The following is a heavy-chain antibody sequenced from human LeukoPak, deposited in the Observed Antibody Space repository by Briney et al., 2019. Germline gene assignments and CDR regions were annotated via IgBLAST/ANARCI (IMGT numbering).Heavy chain of an antibody. D-gene: IGHD3-22*01. CDR2: INWTGNSS. CDR3: ARGDVDYYDSRGYSPLDY. Sequence: GGSLRLSCAASGFSFDDYGTSWVRQVPGKGLEWVSGINWTGNSSAYGDSVKGRFTISRDSAKKSLYLQMNSLRAEDTALYYCARGDVDYYDSRGYSPLDYWGQGTLVTVSS. CDR1: GFSFDDYG. V-gene: IGHV3-20*04. J-gene: IGHJ4*02.